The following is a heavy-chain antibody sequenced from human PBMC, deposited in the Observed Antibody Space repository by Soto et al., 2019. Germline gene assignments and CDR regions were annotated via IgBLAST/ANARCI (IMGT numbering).Heavy chain of an antibody. CDR3: AHRGELLRWNWFDP. CDR2: IYWDDDK. CDR1: GFSLSTSGVG. V-gene: IGHV2-5*02. Sequence: QITLKESGPPLVKPTQTLTLTCTFSGFSLSTSGVGVGWIRQPPGKALEWLALIYWDDDKRYSPSRKSRLTSXKXTXXNQVVLTMTNRDPVDTATYYCAHRGELLRWNWFDPWGEGTLVTVSS. J-gene: IGHJ5*02. D-gene: IGHD1-26*01.